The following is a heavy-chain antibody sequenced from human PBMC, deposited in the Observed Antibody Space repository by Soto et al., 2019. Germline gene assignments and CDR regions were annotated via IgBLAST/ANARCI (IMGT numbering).Heavy chain of an antibody. CDR2: IKQSGTEK. D-gene: IGHD4-4*01. V-gene: IGHV3-7*01. CDR3: AREKWLQFYFYYGLDV. J-gene: IGHJ6*02. CDR1: GFSFNSYW. Sequence: GGSLRLSCVGSGFSFNSYWMTWARQAPGKGLEWVANIKQSGTEKFYVDSVKGRFTISRDNAKNSLFLEMNSLRVEDTGVYYCAREKWLQFYFYYGLDVWGQGTTVTVSS.